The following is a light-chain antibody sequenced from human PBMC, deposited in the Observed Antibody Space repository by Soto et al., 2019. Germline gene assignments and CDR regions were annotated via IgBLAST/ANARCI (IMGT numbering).Light chain of an antibody. Sequence: DIQMTQSPSTLSASVGDRVTITCRASQSISNWLAWYQQKPGKAPKLLIYKASILESGVPSRFSGSGSGTEFTLTISSLQPDDFATYYCQQYNGTFGQGTKVEIK. V-gene: IGKV1-5*03. CDR3: QQYNGT. CDR2: KAS. CDR1: QSISNW. J-gene: IGKJ1*01.